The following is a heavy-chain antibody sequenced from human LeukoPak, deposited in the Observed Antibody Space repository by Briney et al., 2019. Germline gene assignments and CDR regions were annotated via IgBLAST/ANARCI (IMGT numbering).Heavy chain of an antibody. CDR3: ASHPYKLVILGI. CDR2: INPSGGST. V-gene: IGHV1-46*01. Sequence: ASVKVSCKASGYTFTSYYMHWVRQAPGQGLEWMGIINPSGGSTSYAQKFQGRVTMTRDTSTSTVYMELSSLRSEETAVYYCASHPYKLVILGIWGQGTLVTVSS. J-gene: IGHJ4*02. CDR1: GYTFTSYY. D-gene: IGHD2-15*01.